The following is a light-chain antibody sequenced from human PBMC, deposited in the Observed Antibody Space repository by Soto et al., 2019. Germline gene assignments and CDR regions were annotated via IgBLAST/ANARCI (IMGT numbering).Light chain of an antibody. CDR2: DVS. J-gene: IGLJ2*01. V-gene: IGLV2-14*01. CDR1: SSDVGGYNY. CDR3: SSYTSSSTRV. Sequence: QSALTQPASVSGSPGQSITISCTGTSSDVGGYNYVSWYQQHPGKAPKLIIYDVSNRPSGVSNRFSGSKSGNTASLTISGLQDEDEADYYCSSYTSSSTRVFGEGTKLTVL.